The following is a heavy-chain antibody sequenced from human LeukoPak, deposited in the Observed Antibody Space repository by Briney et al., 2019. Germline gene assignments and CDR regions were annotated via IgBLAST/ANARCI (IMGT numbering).Heavy chain of an antibody. Sequence: SQTLSLTCTVSGGSISSGDYYWGWIRQPPGKGLEWIGYTYYSGSTYYSPSLKSRLTISVDTSKNQFSLKLSSVTAADTAVYYCARAVPHYNILTSYTRYYFDYWGQGTLVTVSS. D-gene: IGHD3-9*01. CDR1: GGSISSGDYY. CDR3: ARAVPHYNILTSYTRYYFDY. V-gene: IGHV4-30-4*01. CDR2: TYYSGST. J-gene: IGHJ4*02.